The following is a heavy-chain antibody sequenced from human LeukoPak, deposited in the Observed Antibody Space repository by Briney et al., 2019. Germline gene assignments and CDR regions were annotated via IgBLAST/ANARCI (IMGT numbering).Heavy chain of an antibody. J-gene: IGHJ5*02. Sequence: SETLSLTCTVSGGSISSSSYYWGWIRQPPGKGLEWIGSIYYSGSTYYNPSLKSRVTISVDTSKNQFSLKLSSVTAADTAVYYCARRLRGRSNWFDPWGQGTLVTVSS. CDR2: IYYSGST. CDR3: ARRLRGRSNWFDP. V-gene: IGHV4-39*01. CDR1: GGSISSSSYY.